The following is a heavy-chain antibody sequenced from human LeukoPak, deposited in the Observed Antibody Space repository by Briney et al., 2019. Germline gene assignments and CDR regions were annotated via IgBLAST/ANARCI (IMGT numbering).Heavy chain of an antibody. V-gene: IGHV3-23*01. J-gene: IGHJ3*02. Sequence: GGSLRLSCAASGFTFSSYGMHWVRQAPGKGLEWVSAISGSGGSTYYADSVKGRFTISRDNPKNTLYLQMNSLRAEDTAVYYCAKLVGATTLNAFDIWGQGTMVTVSS. D-gene: IGHD1-26*01. CDR2: ISGSGGST. CDR3: AKLVGATTLNAFDI. CDR1: GFTFSSYG.